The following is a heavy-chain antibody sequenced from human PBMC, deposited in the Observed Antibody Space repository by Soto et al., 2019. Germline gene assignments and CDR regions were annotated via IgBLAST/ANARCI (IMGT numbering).Heavy chain of an antibody. Sequence: PGGSPRLSWAASXFTFSSYSMNLGRQAPGNGLEWVSSISSSSSYIYYADSVKGRFTISRDNAKNSLYLQMNSLRAEDTGVYYFGSYFVFWSGFLGVFFYYRGQGTLDPGSS. J-gene: IGHJ4*02. V-gene: IGHV3-21*01. D-gene: IGHD3-3*01. CDR3: GSYFVFWSGFLGVFFYY. CDR1: XFTFSSYS. CDR2: ISSSSSYI.